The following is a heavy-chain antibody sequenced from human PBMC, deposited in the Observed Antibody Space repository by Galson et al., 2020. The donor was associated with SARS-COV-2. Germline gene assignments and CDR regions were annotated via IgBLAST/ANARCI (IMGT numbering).Heavy chain of an antibody. J-gene: IGHJ4*01. CDR1: AGFISSTSYY. D-gene: IGHD3-16*01. Sequence: ASETLSLTCSVSAGFISSTSYYWGWIRQSPGKGLEWIGSIYFNGNTFYNPSLKSRVTISIATSKNQFSLKLSSVTAADTAVYFCARKTSTYDYWGRGTLVTVSS. CDR3: ARKTSTYDY. V-gene: IGHV4-39*07. CDR2: IYFNGNT.